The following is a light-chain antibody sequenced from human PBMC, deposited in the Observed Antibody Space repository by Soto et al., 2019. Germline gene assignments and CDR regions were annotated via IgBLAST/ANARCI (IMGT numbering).Light chain of an antibody. CDR1: QDINSY. CDR2: DAS. CDR3: QQNDNTLLT. J-gene: IGKJ4*01. V-gene: IGKV1-33*01. Sequence: IPMAQSPSSLSESLGDRLTITCQASQDINSYLSWYQQKPGKAPKLLIYDASNLERGVPSRFSGSGSGTDFSCTISSLQPEDIATYYCQQNDNTLLTFGRGTKVDIK.